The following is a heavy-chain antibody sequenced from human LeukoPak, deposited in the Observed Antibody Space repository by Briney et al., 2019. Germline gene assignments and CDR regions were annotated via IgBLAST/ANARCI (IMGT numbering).Heavy chain of an antibody. V-gene: IGHV3-11*04. CDR2: ISSSGSTI. D-gene: IGHD2-2*01. Sequence: PGGSLRLSCAASGFTFSDYYMSWIRQAPGKGLEWVSYISSSGSTIYYADSVKGRFTISRDNSKNTLYLQMNSLRAEDTAVYYCARVVECSSTSCSRDLSWYFDLWGRGTLVTVSS. J-gene: IGHJ2*01. CDR1: GFTFSDYY. CDR3: ARVVECSSTSCSRDLSWYFDL.